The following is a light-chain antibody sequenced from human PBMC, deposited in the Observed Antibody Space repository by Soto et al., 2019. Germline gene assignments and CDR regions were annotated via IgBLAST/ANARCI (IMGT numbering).Light chain of an antibody. Sequence: EVVMTQSPATLSVSPGERATLSCRTSQDVRINLAWYQQKPGQAPRLLIQGASTRATGVPVRFSGSGSWTEFTLTITSLQSGDSAVYYCHQYHYWPPITFGQGTRLEIK. V-gene: IGKV3-15*01. J-gene: IGKJ5*01. CDR3: HQYHYWPPIT. CDR2: GAS. CDR1: QDVRIN.